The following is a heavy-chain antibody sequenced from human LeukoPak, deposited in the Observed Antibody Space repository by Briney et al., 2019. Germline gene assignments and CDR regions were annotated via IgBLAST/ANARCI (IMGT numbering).Heavy chain of an antibody. CDR1: GFTFSDYY. V-gene: IGHV3-11*04. CDR2: ISTGGSTE. D-gene: IGHD5-18*01. CDR3: ARATGYNYDY. J-gene: IGHJ4*02. Sequence: GGSLRLXCAASGFTFSDYYMSWIRQAPGKGLEWVSFISTGGSTEYYADSVKGRFTISRDNAKKSLFLQMNSLRAEDTAVYYCARATGYNYDYWGQGTLVTVSS.